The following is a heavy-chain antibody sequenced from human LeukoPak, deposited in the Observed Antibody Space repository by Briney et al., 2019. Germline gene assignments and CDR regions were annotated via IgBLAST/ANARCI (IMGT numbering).Heavy chain of an antibody. V-gene: IGHV3-48*01. CDR2: ISSSSTTI. J-gene: IGHJ4*02. Sequence: GGSLRLSCAASGFTFSSYSMMWVRQAPGKGLEWVSYISSSSTTIHYADSVKGRFTISRDNAKNSLYLQMNSLRAEDTALYYCAKDTTASQGGGLDYWGQGTLVTVSS. CDR3: AKDTTASQGGGLDY. CDR1: GFTFSSYS. D-gene: IGHD3-16*01.